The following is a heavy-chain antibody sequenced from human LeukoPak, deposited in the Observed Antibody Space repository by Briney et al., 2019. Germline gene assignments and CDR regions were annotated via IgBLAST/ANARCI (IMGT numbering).Heavy chain of an antibody. J-gene: IGHJ6*03. Sequence: GGSLRLSCAASEFTFSDYYMTWIRQAPGKGLEWVSYISSSGSTIYYADSVKGRFTISRDNAKNSLYLQMNSLRAEDTAVYYCAKDLRVTVPAAPTDYYYYYYMDVWGKGTTVTVSS. CDR2: ISSSGSTI. V-gene: IGHV3-11*04. D-gene: IGHD2-2*01. CDR3: AKDLRVTVPAAPTDYYYYYYMDV. CDR1: EFTFSDYY.